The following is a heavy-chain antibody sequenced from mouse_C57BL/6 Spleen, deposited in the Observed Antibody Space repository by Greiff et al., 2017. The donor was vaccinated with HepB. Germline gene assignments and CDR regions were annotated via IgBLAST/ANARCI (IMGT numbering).Heavy chain of an antibody. D-gene: IGHD2-2*01. CDR2: ISYDGSN. V-gene: IGHV3-6*01. Sequence: EVQLQESGPGLVKPSQSLSLTCSVTGYSITSGYYWNWIRQFPGNKLEWMGYISYDGSNNYNPSLKNRISITRDTSKNQFFLKLNSVTTEDTATYYCARDYGYDGYFDVWGTGTTVTVSS. CDR1: GYSITSGYY. CDR3: ARDYGYDGYFDV. J-gene: IGHJ1*03.